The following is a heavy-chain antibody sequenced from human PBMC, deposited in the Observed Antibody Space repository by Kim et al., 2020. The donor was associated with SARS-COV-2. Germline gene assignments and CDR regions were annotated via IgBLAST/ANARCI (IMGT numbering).Heavy chain of an antibody. CDR1: GFTFSSYS. Sequence: GGSLRLSCAASGFTFSSYSMNWVRQAPGKGLEWVSYISSSSTINYADSVKGRFTITRDNAKNTLYLQMNSLRDEDTAVYYCASRRTSRMDVWGQGTTVTVSS. CDR2: ISSSSTI. D-gene: IGHD2-2*01. V-gene: IGHV3-48*02. CDR3: ASRRTSRMDV. J-gene: IGHJ6*02.